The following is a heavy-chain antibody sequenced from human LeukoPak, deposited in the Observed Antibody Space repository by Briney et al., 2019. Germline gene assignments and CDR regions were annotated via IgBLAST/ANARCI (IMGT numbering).Heavy chain of an antibody. V-gene: IGHV7-4-1*02. CDR1: GYTFTNHA. Sequence: ASVKVSCKASGYTFTNHAMNWVRQAPGQGLEWMGWIDINTGNPTYAQGFTGRFVFSLDTSVTTAYLEVSTLKAEDTAIYYCARDVTTASFDYWGQGTLVTVSS. CDR3: ARDVTTASFDY. J-gene: IGHJ4*02. D-gene: IGHD4-11*01. CDR2: IDINTGNP.